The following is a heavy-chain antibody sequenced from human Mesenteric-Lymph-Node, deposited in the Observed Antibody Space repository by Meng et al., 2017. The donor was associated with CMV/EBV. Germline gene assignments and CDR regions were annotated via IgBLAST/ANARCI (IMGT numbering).Heavy chain of an antibody. V-gene: IGHV1-2*02. CDR2: INPNTGGT. CDR1: GYTFTYYY. CDR3: ARGSIAAAGRGRLGY. J-gene: IGHJ4*02. Sequence: ASVKVSCKASGYTFTYYYMHWVRQAPGQGPECMGWINPNTGGTIYAQKFQGRVTMTRDTSISTAYMELSRLSSDDTAVYYCARGSIAAAGRGRLGYWGQGTLVTVSS. D-gene: IGHD6-13*01.